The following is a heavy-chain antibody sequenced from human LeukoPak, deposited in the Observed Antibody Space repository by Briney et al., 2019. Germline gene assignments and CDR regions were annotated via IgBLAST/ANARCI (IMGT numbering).Heavy chain of an antibody. J-gene: IGHJ4*02. V-gene: IGHV3-20*04. CDR1: GFTFADYG. Sequence: GGSLRLSCATSGFTFADYGMSWVRQVSGKGLEWVSSINWNAGSTTYADSVKGRFTISRDNANNSLYLQMNSLRAEDTALYYCARVMYHDSGSDYQYFHHWGQGTPVTVSS. CDR2: INWNAGST. D-gene: IGHD3-10*01. CDR3: ARVMYHDSGSDYQYFHH.